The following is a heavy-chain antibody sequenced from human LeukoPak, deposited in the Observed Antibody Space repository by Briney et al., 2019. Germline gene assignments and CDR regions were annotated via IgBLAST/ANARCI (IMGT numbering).Heavy chain of an antibody. CDR1: GFSFSAAW. J-gene: IGHJ4*02. D-gene: IGHD5-12*01. CDR3: VNLGYSD. CDR2: IKNDGSDK. Sequence: GGSIRLSCEASGFSFSAAWMTWVRQAPGKGLEWVATIKNDGSDKYYVDSVKGRFTLSRDNAKNSVYLQMNSLRVEDTAVYYCVNLGYSDGGQGTLVTVSS. V-gene: IGHV3-7*01.